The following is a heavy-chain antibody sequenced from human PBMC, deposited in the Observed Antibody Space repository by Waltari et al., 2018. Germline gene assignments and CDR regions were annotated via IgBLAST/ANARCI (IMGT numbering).Heavy chain of an antibody. CDR3: ARDPDEYGSPSPTFES. Sequence: QVQLMESGGGVVQPGQSLRLSCAVSGFIFGSSSMHWVRQVPGKGPGWLGVMSHDGSATFYAASVRWRFTISRDNSKNILYLQMNNLRIEDSALYYCARDPDEYGSPSPTFESWGQGTLVTVSS. CDR2: MSHDGSAT. V-gene: IGHV3-30*01. CDR1: GFIFGSSS. D-gene: IGHD6-13*01. J-gene: IGHJ4*02.